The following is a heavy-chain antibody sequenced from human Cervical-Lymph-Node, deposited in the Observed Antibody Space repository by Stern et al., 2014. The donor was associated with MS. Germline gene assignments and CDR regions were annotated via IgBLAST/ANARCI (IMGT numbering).Heavy chain of an antibody. CDR1: GGPISSGTYY. V-gene: IGHV4-61*02. Sequence: QVQLQESGPGLVKPSQTLSLTCTVSGGPISSGTYYWSWIRQPAGKGLEWIGRIYTSGSTDYTSSLKSRVTISVDMSKTQLSLRLTHVTAADTAVYYCAGGRNGFGYDSWGQGTLATVSP. CDR3: AGGRNGFGYDS. J-gene: IGHJ4*02. CDR2: IYTSGST. D-gene: IGHD2-15*01.